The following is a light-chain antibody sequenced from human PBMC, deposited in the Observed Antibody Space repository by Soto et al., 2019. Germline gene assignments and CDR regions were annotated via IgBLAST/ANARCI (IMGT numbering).Light chain of an antibody. CDR1: QSVKSS. CDR3: QQYGSSPFT. CDR2: GAS. V-gene: IGKV3-20*01. Sequence: EIMMTQSPATLSVSPWERATLSCRASQSVKSSLAWYQQKPGQAPRLLINGASTRATGIPARFSGSGSGTDFTLTISRLEPEDFAVYYCQQYGSSPFTFGGGTKVDIK. J-gene: IGKJ4*01.